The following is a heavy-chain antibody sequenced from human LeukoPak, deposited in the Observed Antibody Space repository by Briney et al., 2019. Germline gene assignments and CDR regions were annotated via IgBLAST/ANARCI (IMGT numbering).Heavy chain of an antibody. D-gene: IGHD2-2*03. V-gene: IGHV4-34*01. Sequence: SETLSLTCAVYGGSFSGYYWSWIRQPPGKGLEWIGETNHSGSTNYNPSLKSRVTISVDTSKNQFSLKLSSVTAADTAVYYCARHIGYCSSTSCYRWNWFDPWGQGTLVTVSS. CDR2: TNHSGST. CDR1: GGSFSGYY. J-gene: IGHJ5*02. CDR3: ARHIGYCSSTSCYRWNWFDP.